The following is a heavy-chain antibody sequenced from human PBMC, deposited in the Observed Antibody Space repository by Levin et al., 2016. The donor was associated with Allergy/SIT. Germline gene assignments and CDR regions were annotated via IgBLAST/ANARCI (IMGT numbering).Heavy chain of an antibody. V-gene: IGHV1-18*01. CDR2: ISAYNGNT. Sequence: ASVKVSCKASGYTFTSYGISWVRQAPGQGLEWMGWISAYNGNTNYAQKLQGRVTMTTDTSTSTAYMELRSLRSDDTAVYYCARDGQKQLVFGVWFDPWGQGTLVTVSS. J-gene: IGHJ5*02. D-gene: IGHD6-13*01. CDR3: ARDGQKQLVFGVWFDP. CDR1: GYTFTSYG.